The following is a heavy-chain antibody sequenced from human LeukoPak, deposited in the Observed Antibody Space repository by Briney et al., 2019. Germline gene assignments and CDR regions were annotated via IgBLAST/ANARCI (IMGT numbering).Heavy chain of an antibody. D-gene: IGHD2-2*02. CDR3: ARGSHRGYCTTSNCYTVGY. Sequence: GASVKVSCKAARYTFTSYDINWVRQAPGQGLEWMGWMNPDSGNTGYAQKFQGRVSMTTNTSISTAYMELGGLTSDDTAVYFCARGSHRGYCTTSNCYTVGYWGQGTLVSVSS. V-gene: IGHV1-8*01. CDR2: MNPDSGNT. J-gene: IGHJ4*01. CDR1: RYTFTSYD.